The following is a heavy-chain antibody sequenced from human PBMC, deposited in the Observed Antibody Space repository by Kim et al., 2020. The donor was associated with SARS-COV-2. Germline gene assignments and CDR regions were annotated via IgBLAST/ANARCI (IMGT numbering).Heavy chain of an antibody. D-gene: IGHD3-10*01. Sequence: SETLSLTCTVSGGSISSSSYYWGWIRQPPGKGLEWIGSIYYSGSTYYNPSLKSRVTISVDTSKNQFSLKLSSVTAADTAVYYCARELIEYYGSGSYYMRMGWFDPWGQGTLVTVSS. CDR1: GGSISSSSYY. V-gene: IGHV4-39*07. CDR2: IYYSGST. J-gene: IGHJ5*02. CDR3: ARELIEYYGSGSYYMRMGWFDP.